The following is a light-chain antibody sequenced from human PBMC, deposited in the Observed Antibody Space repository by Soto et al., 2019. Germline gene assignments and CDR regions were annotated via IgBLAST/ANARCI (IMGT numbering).Light chain of an antibody. V-gene: IGLV2-11*01. CDR2: DVS. CDR3: SLYTSENTYV. CDR1: SSDVGYHNY. J-gene: IGLJ1*01. Sequence: QSALTQPRSVSGSPGQSVTISCTGTSSDVGYHNYVSWYQQLPGKAPKVMIYDVSERPSGVPDRFSGSKSGNTASLTISGLQAADEADYYCSLYTSENTYVFGTGTKLTVL.